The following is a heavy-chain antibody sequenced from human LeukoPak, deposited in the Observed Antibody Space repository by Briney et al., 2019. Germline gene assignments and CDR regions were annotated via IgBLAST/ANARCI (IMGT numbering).Heavy chain of an antibody. CDR3: ARSLSGSSSWYSLGY. CDR1: GGSISSYY. J-gene: IGHJ4*02. D-gene: IGHD6-13*01. CDR2: IYYSGST. Sequence: SETLSLTCTVSGGSISSYYWSWIRQPPGKGLESIGYIYYSGSTNYNPSLKSQVTISVDTSKNQFSLKLSSVTAADTAVYYCARSLSGSSSWYSLGYWGQGTLVTVSS. V-gene: IGHV4-59*01.